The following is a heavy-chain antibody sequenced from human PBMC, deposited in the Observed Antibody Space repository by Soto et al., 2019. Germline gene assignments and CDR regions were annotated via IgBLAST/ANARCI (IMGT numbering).Heavy chain of an antibody. CDR1: GFTFSSYW. Sequence: GGSLRLSCAASGFTFSSYWMHWVRQAPGKGLVWVSRINSDGSSTSYADSVKGRFTISRDNAKNTLYLQMNSLRAEDTAVYYCARDAYYDFWSGPDQPNFDYWGQGTLVTVSS. CDR3: ARDAYYDFWSGPDQPNFDY. V-gene: IGHV3-74*01. J-gene: IGHJ4*02. CDR2: INSDGSST. D-gene: IGHD3-3*01.